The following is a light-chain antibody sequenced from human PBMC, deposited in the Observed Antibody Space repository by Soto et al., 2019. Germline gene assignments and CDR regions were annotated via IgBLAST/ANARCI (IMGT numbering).Light chain of an antibody. V-gene: IGKV3-20*01. J-gene: IGKJ4*01. CDR3: HQYSNSPLT. Sequence: EIVLTQSPGTLSLSPGERATLSCRASQSVSNNYLAWYQQKPGQAPRLFIYGASYRATGIPDRFSGSGSGTDFTLTISRLEPEDFAAYYCHQYSNSPLTFGGGTKVE. CDR2: GAS. CDR1: QSVSNNY.